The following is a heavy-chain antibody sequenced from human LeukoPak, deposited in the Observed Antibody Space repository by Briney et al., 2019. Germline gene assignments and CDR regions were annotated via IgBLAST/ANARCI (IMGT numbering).Heavy chain of an antibody. CDR2: TYYRSKWYN. D-gene: IGHD3-10*01. CDR3: ARDIIASSRGAYAFDI. V-gene: IGHV6-1*01. J-gene: IGHJ3*02. CDR1: GDSVSSNSAA. Sequence: SQTLSLTCAISGDSVSSNSAAWNWIRQSPSRGLEWLGRTYYRSKWYNDYAVSVKSRITINPDTSKNQFSLQLNSVTPEDTAVYYCARDIIASSRGAYAFDIWGQGTMVTVSS.